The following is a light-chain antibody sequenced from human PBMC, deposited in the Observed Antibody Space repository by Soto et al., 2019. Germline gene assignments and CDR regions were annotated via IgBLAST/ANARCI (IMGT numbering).Light chain of an antibody. CDR3: QQLRT. V-gene: IGKV1-9*01. Sequence: DIQLTQSPSFLSASVGDRVIITCRASQGISSYLAWYQQKPGKAPKLLIYAASTLQSGVPSRFSGSGFGTEFTLTISSLQPEDFATYYCQQLRTFGGGTKVEMK. CDR2: AAS. CDR1: QGISSY. J-gene: IGKJ4*01.